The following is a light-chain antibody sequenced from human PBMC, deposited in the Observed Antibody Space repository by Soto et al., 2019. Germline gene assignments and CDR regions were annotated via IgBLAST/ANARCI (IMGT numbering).Light chain of an antibody. CDR3: QQYHKIPHT. J-gene: IGKJ3*01. Sequence: EIAMTQSPDSLAVSLGERATINCKSSQTVLYSSNNKNYLAWFQQKPGQPPKLLMYWASTRESGVPDRFSGGGSGTDFSLTISSLQAEDVAVYYCQQYHKIPHTFGPGTKVDIK. CDR1: QTVLYSSNNKNY. CDR2: WAS. V-gene: IGKV4-1*01.